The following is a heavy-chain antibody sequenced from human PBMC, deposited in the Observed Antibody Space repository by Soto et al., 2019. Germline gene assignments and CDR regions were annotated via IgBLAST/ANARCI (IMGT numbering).Heavy chain of an antibody. CDR1: GYTFTSYY. J-gene: IGHJ3*02. V-gene: IGHV1-46*01. CDR3: AKSAYLGLDAFDI. D-gene: IGHD3-16*01. Sequence: GASVKVSCKASGYTFTSYYMHWVRQAPGQGLEWMGIINASNGNTNYAQKFQGRVTITRDTSASTAYMELSSLRSEDTAVYYCAKSAYLGLDAFDIWGQGTMVTVSS. CDR2: INASNGNT.